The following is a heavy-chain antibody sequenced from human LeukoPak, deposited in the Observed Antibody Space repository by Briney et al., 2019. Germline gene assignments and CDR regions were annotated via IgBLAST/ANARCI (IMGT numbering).Heavy chain of an antibody. CDR2: IYKSGGGGT. D-gene: IGHD2-15*01. J-gene: IGHJ5*02. CDR3: ARGGSSYLGLDP. CDR1: GGSISDYH. V-gene: IGHV4-59*01. Sequence: SETLSLTCTVSGGSISDYHWNWIRQPPGKGLEWIGYIYKSGGGGTKYNPSLKSRITMSVDTSKNQVSLKIISVTAADTAVYYCARGGSSYLGLDPWGRGTLVTVSS.